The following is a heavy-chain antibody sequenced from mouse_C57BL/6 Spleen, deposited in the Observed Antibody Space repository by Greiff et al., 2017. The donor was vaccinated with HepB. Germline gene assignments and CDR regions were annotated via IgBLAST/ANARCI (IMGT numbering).Heavy chain of an antibody. Sequence: QVQLKESGAELARPGASVKLSCKASGYTFTSYGISWVKQRTGQGLEWIGEIYPRSGNTYYNEKFKGKATLTADKSSSTAYMELRSLTSEDSAVYFCARSGSSGPVAYWGQGTLVTVSA. CDR2: IYPRSGNT. J-gene: IGHJ3*01. D-gene: IGHD3-2*02. CDR3: ARSGSSGPVAY. CDR1: GYTFTSYG. V-gene: IGHV1-81*01.